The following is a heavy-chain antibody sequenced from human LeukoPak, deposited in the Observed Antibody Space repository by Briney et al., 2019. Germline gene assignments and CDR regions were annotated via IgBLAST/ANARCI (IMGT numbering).Heavy chain of an antibody. J-gene: IGHJ4*02. CDR1: RGSITSYNW. V-gene: IGHV4-4*02. CDR2: IHHSGTA. D-gene: IGHD2-15*01. Sequence: SETLSLTCTISRGSITSYNWWSWVRQPPGKGLEWIGEIHHSGTANYNPSLKSRVSMSVDRSRNQISLNLRSVTAADAAMYYCASYCSGGSCYSAVFPDWGQGILVTVSS. CDR3: ASYCSGGSCYSAVFPD.